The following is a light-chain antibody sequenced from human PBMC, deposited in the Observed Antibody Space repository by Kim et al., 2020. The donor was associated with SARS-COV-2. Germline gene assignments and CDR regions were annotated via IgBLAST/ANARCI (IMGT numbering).Light chain of an antibody. CDR1: QNVSNN. CDR2: GAS. J-gene: IGKJ2*01. Sequence: VSPGEGAPLSCRASQNVSNNLAWYQQKPGQAPRLLIFGASIRATGIPARFGGTGSGTEFTLTISSLQSEDFAVYYCQQYNRWPPYIFGQGTKLEI. CDR3: QQYNRWPPYI. V-gene: IGKV3-15*01.